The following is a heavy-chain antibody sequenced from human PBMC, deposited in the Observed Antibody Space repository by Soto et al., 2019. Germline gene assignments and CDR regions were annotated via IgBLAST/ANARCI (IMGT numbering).Heavy chain of an antibody. Sequence: QVQLQESGPGRVKPSQTLSLTCTVSGGSISSGDYYWSWIRQPPGKGLEWIGYIYYSGSTYYNPSLKSRVTISVDTSKNQFSLKLSSVTAADTAVYYCARATVTNERWFDPWGQGTLVTVSS. J-gene: IGHJ5*02. CDR2: IYYSGST. CDR1: GGSISSGDYY. V-gene: IGHV4-30-4*01. D-gene: IGHD4-17*01. CDR3: ARATVTNERWFDP.